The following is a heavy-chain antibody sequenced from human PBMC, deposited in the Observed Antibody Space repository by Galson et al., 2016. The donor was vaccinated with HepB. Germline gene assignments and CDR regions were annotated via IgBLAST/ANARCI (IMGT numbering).Heavy chain of an antibody. Sequence: SLRLSCAASGFSLSGYALNWVRQAPGKGLEYVSGISGSGNGTCYAHSVKGRFLISRDNSATTVYLQLDSLRREDMGVYYCARDLLHCSGGVCLSFGMDVWCKGTTVTVSS. CDR2: ISGSGNGT. CDR3: ARDLLHCSGGVCLSFGMDV. V-gene: IGHV3-64*01. CDR1: GFSLSGYA. D-gene: IGHD2-15*01. J-gene: IGHJ6*04.